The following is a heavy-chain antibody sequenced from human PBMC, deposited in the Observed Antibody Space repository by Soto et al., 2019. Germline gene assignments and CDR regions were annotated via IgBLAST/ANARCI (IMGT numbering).Heavy chain of an antibody. D-gene: IGHD6-19*01. CDR3: VKDGSSGWPYYYGLDV. J-gene: IGHJ6*02. Sequence: PSETLSLTCAVYGGSFSGYYWSWIRQPPGKGLEWIGEINHSGSTNYNPSLKSRVTISVDTSKNQFSLKLSSVTAADTAVYYCVKDGSSGWPYYYGLDVWGQGTTVTVSS. CDR2: INHSGST. CDR1: GGSFSGYY. V-gene: IGHV4-34*01.